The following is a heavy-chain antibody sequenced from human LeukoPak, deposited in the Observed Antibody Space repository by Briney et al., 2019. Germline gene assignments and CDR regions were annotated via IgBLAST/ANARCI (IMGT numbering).Heavy chain of an antibody. CDR2: IIPIFGTA. Sequence: GASVKVSCKASGGTFSSYAISWVRQAPGQGLEWMGGIIPIFGTANYAQKFQGRVTITADESTSTAYMELSSLRSEDTAVYYCERDRLSGWPALDYWGQGTLVTVSS. V-gene: IGHV1-69*13. J-gene: IGHJ4*02. CDR1: GGTFSSYA. D-gene: IGHD6-19*01. CDR3: ERDRLSGWPALDY.